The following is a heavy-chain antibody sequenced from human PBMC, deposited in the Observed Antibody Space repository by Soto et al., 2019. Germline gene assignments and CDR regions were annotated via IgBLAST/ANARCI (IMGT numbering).Heavy chain of an antibody. CDR2: IYSGGST. J-gene: IGHJ4*02. Sequence: GGSLRLSCAASGFTVSSNYMSWVRQAPGKGLEWVSVIYSGGSTYYADSVKGRFTISRDNSKNTLYLQMDSLRAEDTAVYYCARGELGPEVNYWGQGTLVTVSS. V-gene: IGHV3-53*01. D-gene: IGHD7-27*01. CDR1: GFTVSSNY. CDR3: ARGELGPEVNY.